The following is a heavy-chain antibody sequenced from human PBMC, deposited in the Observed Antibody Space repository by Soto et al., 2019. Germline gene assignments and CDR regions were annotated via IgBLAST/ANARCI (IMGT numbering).Heavy chain of an antibody. V-gene: IGHV3-23*01. Sequence: PGGSLRLSCAASGFIFNAYAMTWVRQAPGKGLEWVSAIGGSGGNTYYAASVKGRFTISRDNSKNTLYLQMNSLRAEDTAVYYCAKVTDIVLKYYFDYWGQGTLVTVSS. J-gene: IGHJ4*02. CDR1: GFIFNAYA. CDR2: IGGSGGNT. CDR3: AKVTDIVLKYYFDY. D-gene: IGHD2-8*01.